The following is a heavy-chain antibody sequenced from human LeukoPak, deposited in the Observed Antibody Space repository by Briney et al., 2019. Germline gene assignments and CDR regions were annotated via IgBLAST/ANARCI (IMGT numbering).Heavy chain of an antibody. J-gene: IGHJ5*02. CDR2: IIPIFGTA. CDR3: AREGEAAAGTESPTINWFDP. D-gene: IGHD6-13*01. Sequence: ASVKVSCKASGGTFSSYAISWVRQAPGQGLEWIGRIIPIFGTANYARKFKGRVTITTDESTSTAYMELSSLRSEDTAVYYCAREGEAAAGTESPTINWFDPWGQGTLVTVSS. CDR1: GGTFSSYA. V-gene: IGHV1-69*05.